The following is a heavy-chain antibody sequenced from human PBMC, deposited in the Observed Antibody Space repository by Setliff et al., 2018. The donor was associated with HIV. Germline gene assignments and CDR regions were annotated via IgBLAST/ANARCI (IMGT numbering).Heavy chain of an antibody. CDR2: GYYSGST. CDR1: GGSISSSGPGYY. V-gene: IGHV4-39*01. CDR3: ARSQPDTIFGVVIFDY. D-gene: IGHD3-3*01. J-gene: IGHJ4*02. Sequence: SETLSLTCTVSGGSISSSGPGYYWGWVRPAPGGGLEWIGSGYYSGSTSYNPSLKSRVTISLDTSKNQLSLRLTSMTAADTAVYYCARSQPDTIFGVVIFDYWGQGKMVTVSS.